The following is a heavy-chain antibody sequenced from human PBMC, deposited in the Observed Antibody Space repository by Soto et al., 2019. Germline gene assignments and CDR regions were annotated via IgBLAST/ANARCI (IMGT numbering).Heavy chain of an antibody. CDR2: IIFIFGTT. D-gene: IGHD4-17*01. CDR1: GGSLSTYA. V-gene: IGHV1-69*06. J-gene: IGHJ1*01. Sequence: SVKVSCKASGGSLSTYAISWVRQAPGQGLEWMGGIIFIFGTTNYAQKFQGRVTITADKSTNTVYMELSSLTSEDTAVYYCARDGFNTVTTPEYFHHWGQGTLVTVSS. CDR3: ARDGFNTVTTPEYFHH.